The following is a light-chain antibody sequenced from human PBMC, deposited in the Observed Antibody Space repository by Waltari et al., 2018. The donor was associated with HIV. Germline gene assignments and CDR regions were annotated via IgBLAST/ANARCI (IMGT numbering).Light chain of an antibody. J-gene: IGKJ1*01. CDR2: WAS. CDR1: QSVLYSPNNKNY. CDR3: HQYASPPWT. V-gene: IGKV4-1*01. Sequence: DIVMTQSPDSLAVSLGERATINCKSSQSVLYSPNNKNYLAWDQHKPGQPPRLLIYWASTRESGVPDRFSGSGSRTDFTLTISSLQAEDVAVYYCHQYASPPWTFGQGTKVEIK.